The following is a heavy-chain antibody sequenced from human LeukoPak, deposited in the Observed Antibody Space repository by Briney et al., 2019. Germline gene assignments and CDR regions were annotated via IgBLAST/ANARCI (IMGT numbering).Heavy chain of an antibody. CDR3: AKAGGGSLNWFDP. J-gene: IGHJ5*02. V-gene: IGHV3-21*04. CDR1: GFTFSSYS. D-gene: IGHD1-26*01. CDR2: ISSSSSYI. Sequence: PGGSLRLSCAASGFTFSSYSMNWVRQAPGKGLEWVSSISSSSSYIYYADSVKGRFTISRDNSKNTLYVQMNSLRAEDTAIYYCAKAGGGSLNWFDPWGQGTLVTVSS.